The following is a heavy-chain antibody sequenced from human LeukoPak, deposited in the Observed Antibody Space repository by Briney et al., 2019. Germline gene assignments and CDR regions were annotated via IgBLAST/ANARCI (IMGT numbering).Heavy chain of an antibody. J-gene: IGHJ3*01. D-gene: IGHD2-2*01. Sequence: ALVKVSCKASGYTFTTFGFTWVRQAPGQGLEWLGWISTYNSNINYAQNFQDRLTLTTDTSTNTAYMELSSLRFDDTAIYYCARGRLPADAFDVWGQGTLVTVSS. CDR2: ISTYNSNI. CDR3: ARGRLPADAFDV. V-gene: IGHV1-18*01. CDR1: GYTFTTFG.